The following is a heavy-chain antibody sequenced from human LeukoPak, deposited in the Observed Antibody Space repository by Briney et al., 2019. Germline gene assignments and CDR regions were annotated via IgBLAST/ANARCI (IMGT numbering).Heavy chain of an antibody. Sequence: GGSLRLSCAASGFTFSAYAMSWVRQAPGKGLEWVSGISDSGGSTYYADSVKGHLTISRDNSKKTLYLQVNSLRAEDTAVYYCAKIAPWGKLTATDGFDYWGQGTLVLVSS. J-gene: IGHJ4*02. D-gene: IGHD2-21*02. CDR1: GFTFSAYA. V-gene: IGHV3-23*01. CDR2: ISDSGGST. CDR3: AKIAPWGKLTATDGFDY.